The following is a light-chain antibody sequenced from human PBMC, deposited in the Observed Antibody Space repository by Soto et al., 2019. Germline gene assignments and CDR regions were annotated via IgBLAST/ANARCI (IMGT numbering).Light chain of an antibody. CDR1: SSDVGGYNY. CDR3: SSYSGSNNLV. CDR2: EIN. Sequence: QSVLTQPPSASGSPGQSVTISCTGTSSDVGGYNYVSWYQQHPGKAPKLMIYEINKRPSGVPDRFSGSKSGNTASLTVSGLQAEDEADYYCSSYSGSNNLVFGTGTKVTVL. V-gene: IGLV2-8*01. J-gene: IGLJ1*01.